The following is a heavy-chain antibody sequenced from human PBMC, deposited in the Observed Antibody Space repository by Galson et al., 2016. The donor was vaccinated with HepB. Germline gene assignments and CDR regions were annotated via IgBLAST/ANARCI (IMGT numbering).Heavy chain of an antibody. D-gene: IGHD4-17*01. J-gene: IGHJ4*02. CDR3: AKAFLPTTVTNLGPLDF. V-gene: IGHV3-23*01. CDR1: GFSFSLHG. CDR2: IGGSGGAT. Sequence: SLRLSCAASGFSFSLHGMTWVRRAPGKGLDWVSAIGGSGGATYYADSVEGRFTISRDNSMNTLYLHMNSLSAEDTAIYYCAKAFLPTTVTNLGPLDFWGQGTLVTVSS.